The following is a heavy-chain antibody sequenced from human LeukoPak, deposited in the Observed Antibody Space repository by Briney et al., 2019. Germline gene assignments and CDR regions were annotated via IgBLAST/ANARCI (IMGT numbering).Heavy chain of an antibody. CDR1: GFTFSSSA. CDR3: AKSGYNRFDY. J-gene: IGHJ4*02. CDR2: ISGSDSST. V-gene: IGHV3-23*01. Sequence: PGGSLRLSCAASGFTFSSSAMSWVRQAPGKGLEGVSTISGSDSSTYYADSVKGRFTISRDNSKNTLYLQMNSLRADDTAVYYCAKSGYNRFDYWGQGTLVTVSS. D-gene: IGHD5-24*01.